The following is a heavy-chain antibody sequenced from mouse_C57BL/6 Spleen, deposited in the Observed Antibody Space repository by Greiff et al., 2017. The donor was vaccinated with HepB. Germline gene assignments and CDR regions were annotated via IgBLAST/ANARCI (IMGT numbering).Heavy chain of an antibody. CDR2: IYPGGGYT. CDR1: GYTFTNYW. V-gene: IGHV1-63*01. CDR3: ALIREGFDY. J-gene: IGHJ2*01. Sequence: QVHVKQSGAELVRPGTSVKMSCKASGYTFTNYWIGWAKQRPGHGLEWIGDIYPGGGYTNYNEKFKGKATLTADKSSSTAYMQFSSLTSEDSAIYYCALIREGFDYWGQGTTLTVSS.